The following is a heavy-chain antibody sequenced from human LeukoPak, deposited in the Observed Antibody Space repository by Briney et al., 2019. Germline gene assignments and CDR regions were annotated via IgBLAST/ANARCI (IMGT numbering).Heavy chain of an antibody. CDR1: GYSISTGYY. Sequence: SDTLSLTCTVSGYSISTGYYRSWIRQTAGEGLEWIGHIYTSGSTNYNPSIKSLVTISVDTSKNQFSLKLSSVTAADTAVYYCARDSLWLDKGIDYWGQGTLVTVSS. V-gene: IGHV4-61*09. CDR3: ARDSLWLDKGIDY. D-gene: IGHD6-19*01. J-gene: IGHJ4*02. CDR2: IYTSGST.